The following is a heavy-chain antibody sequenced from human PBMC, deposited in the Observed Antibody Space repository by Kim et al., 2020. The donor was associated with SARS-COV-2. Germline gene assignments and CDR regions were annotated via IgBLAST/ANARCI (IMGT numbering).Heavy chain of an antibody. Sequence: SETLSLTCTVSGGSISSGSYYWSWIRQPAGKGLEWIGRIYTSGSTNYNPSLKSRVTISVDTSKNQFSLKLSSVTAADTAVYYCARMGVKFDPWGQRTLVTVSS. CDR3: ARMGVKFDP. V-gene: IGHV4-61*02. CDR2: IYTSGST. J-gene: IGHJ5*02. CDR1: GGSISSGSYY. D-gene: IGHD3-10*01.